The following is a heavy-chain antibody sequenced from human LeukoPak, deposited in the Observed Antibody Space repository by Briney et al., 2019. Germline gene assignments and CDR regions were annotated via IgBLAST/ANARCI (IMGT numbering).Heavy chain of an antibody. V-gene: IGHV4-59*08. CDR3: ARFTTVVPAFWYFDL. Sequence: SETLSLTCTVFGASISNYYWSWIRQPPGKGLEWIGYIFYSGTTNYNPPLKNRVTASLDTSTNQFSLQLGSVSSADTAVYYCARFTTVVPAFWYFDLWGRGTLVTVSS. CDR2: IFYSGTT. CDR1: GASISNYY. J-gene: IGHJ2*01. D-gene: IGHD4-23*01.